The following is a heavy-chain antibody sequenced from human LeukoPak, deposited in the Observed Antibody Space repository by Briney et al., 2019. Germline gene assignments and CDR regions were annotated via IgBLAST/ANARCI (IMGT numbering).Heavy chain of an antibody. CDR2: IYSDGSRT. D-gene: IGHD1-26*01. J-gene: IGHJ3*02. CDR1: GFTFSSYW. V-gene: IGHV3-74*01. Sequence: KPGGSLRLSCAASGFTFSSYWMHWVRQAPGKGLVWVSRIYSDGSRTTYADSVKGRFTISGDNAKNTLYLQMNSLRAEDTAVYYCARSGRGGAFDIWGHGTMVTVSS. CDR3: ARSGRGGAFDI.